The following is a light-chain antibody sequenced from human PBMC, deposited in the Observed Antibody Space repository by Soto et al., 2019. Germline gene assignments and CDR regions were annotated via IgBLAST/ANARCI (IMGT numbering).Light chain of an antibody. CDR2: GAS. V-gene: IGKV3-20*01. CDR1: HPVSRN. Sequence: VITQGPATLSVSPGARAFLSCRAGHPVSRNLACYQKRPGQAPRLLIYGASSRATGIPDRFSGSGSGTDFTLTSSRLEPEDFAVYCCQQYGSSPQTFGQGTKVDI. J-gene: IGKJ1*01. CDR3: QQYGSSPQT.